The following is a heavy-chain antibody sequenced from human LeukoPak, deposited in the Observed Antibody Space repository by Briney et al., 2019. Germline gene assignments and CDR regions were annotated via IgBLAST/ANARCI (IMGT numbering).Heavy chain of an antibody. CDR2: VKEDGTTK. Sequence: GGSLRLSCAASGFSFTNYWMSWVRQAPGKGLEWVANVKEDGTTKQYVDSVKGRFTISRNNAKNSLYLQMDSLRAEDTAVYYCVSQEVVPHWGQGTLVSVSS. CDR1: GFSFTNYW. V-gene: IGHV3-7*01. CDR3: VSQEVVPH. D-gene: IGHD2-15*01. J-gene: IGHJ4*02.